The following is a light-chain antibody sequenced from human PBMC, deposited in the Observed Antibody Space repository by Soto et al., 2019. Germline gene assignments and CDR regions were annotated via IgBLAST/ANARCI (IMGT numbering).Light chain of an antibody. CDR1: QSFSSW. CDR2: KTS. V-gene: IGKV1-5*03. J-gene: IGKJ4*01. CDR3: QQSNSNPLT. Sequence: DIQMTQSPSTLSASVGDRVTITCRASQSFSSWLAWYQQKPGKAPKLLIYKTSTLESGVPSRFSGSGSGTEFTITISSLQPDDFATYYCQQSNSNPLTFGGGTKVEIK.